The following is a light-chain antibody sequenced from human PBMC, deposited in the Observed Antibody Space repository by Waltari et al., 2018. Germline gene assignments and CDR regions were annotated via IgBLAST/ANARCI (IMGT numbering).Light chain of an antibody. Sequence: SSESTQDPAVSVALGQTISFTCQGDSLRTYYASWYQVKPGQAPVLVIYGKDRRPSGIPDRISGYSSGTTSSLTISGAQAEDEADYYCSSRNGRANEVVFAGGTKVTVL. CDR1: SLRTYY. J-gene: IGLJ3*02. CDR2: GKD. V-gene: IGLV3-19*01. CDR3: SSRNGRANEVV.